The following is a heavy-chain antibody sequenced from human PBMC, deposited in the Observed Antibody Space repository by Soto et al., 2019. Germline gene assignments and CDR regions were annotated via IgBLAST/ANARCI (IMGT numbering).Heavy chain of an antibody. CDR3: ARDTGRRGIYYYYYMDV. CDR1: GYTFTGYY. CDR2: INPNSGGT. V-gene: IGHV1-2*04. J-gene: IGHJ6*03. D-gene: IGHD1-26*01. Sequence: ASVKVSCKASGYTFTGYYMHWVRQAPGQGLEWMGWINPNSGGTNYAQKFQGWVTMTRDTSISTAYMELSRLRSDDTAVYYCARDTGRRGIYYYYYMDVWGKGTTVTVSS.